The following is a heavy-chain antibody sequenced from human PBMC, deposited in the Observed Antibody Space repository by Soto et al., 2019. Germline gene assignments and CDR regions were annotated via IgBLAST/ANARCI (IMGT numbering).Heavy chain of an antibody. CDR2: FVPLVGTA. D-gene: IGHD1-26*01. Sequence: QVQLVQSGAEVKKPGSSVKVSCKASGGTFSSYSITWVRQAPGQGLEWMGGFVPLVGTANYAQKFQGRLTITAGESAGTAYMDLSSLRSDDTAIYYCAIGSTYSGEFEFWGQGSLVTVSS. V-gene: IGHV1-69*01. CDR1: GGTFSSYS. J-gene: IGHJ4*02. CDR3: AIGSTYSGEFEF.